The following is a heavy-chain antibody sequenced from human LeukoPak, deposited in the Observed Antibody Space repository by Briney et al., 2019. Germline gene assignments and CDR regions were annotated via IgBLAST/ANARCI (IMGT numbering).Heavy chain of an antibody. D-gene: IGHD3-22*01. CDR1: GGSISSTSYY. J-gene: IGHJ3*02. CDR2: IYYSGST. CDR3: ARKAYYYYDSSGNYDAFDI. Sequence: SETLSLTCTVSGGSISSTSYYWGWIRQPPGKGLEWIGSIYYSGSTYYNPSLKSRVTMSVDTSKKQFCLKLSSVTAADTAVYYCARKAYYYYDSSGNYDAFDIWGQGTMVTVSS. V-gene: IGHV4-39*01.